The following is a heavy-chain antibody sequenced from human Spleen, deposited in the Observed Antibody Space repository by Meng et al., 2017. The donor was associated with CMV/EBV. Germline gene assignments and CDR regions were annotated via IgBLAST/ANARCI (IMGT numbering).Heavy chain of an antibody. D-gene: IGHD3-22*01. Sequence: VSDYYMSWIRQAQGKGLEWVSYISSNVITIYYADSVKGRFTISRDNAKNSLYLQMDSLRAEDTALYYCVRGGPYVFDSSGHYYVGTWGQGTLVTVSS. CDR2: ISSNVITI. CDR3: VRGGPYVFDSSGHYYVGT. V-gene: IGHV3-11*04. J-gene: IGHJ5*02. CDR1: VSDYY.